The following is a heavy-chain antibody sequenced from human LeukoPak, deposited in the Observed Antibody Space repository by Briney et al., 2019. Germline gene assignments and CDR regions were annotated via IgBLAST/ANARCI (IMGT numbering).Heavy chain of an antibody. J-gene: IGHJ6*03. V-gene: IGHV3-74*01. CDR2: INNDGSCT. Sequence: GGSLRLSCAASGFTFSSYWMHWVRPAPGKGLVWVSRINNDGSCTSYADSVKGRFTISRDNAKNTLYLQMNSLRAEDTAVYYCARDDGGSYYYYYMDVWGKGTTVTVSS. CDR3: ARDDGGSYYYYYMDV. D-gene: IGHD3-10*01. CDR1: GFTFSSYW.